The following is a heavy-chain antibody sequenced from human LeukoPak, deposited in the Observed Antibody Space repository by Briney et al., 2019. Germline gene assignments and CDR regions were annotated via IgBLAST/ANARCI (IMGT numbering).Heavy chain of an antibody. J-gene: IGHJ4*02. CDR1: GFTVSGNY. Sequence: GGSLRLSCAASGFTVSGNYMSWVRQAPGKGLEWVSVIYSGGSTYYADSVKGRFTISRDNSKNTLYLQMNSLRAEDTAVYYCAREPALGYCSGGSCTASDYWGQGTLVTVSS. CDR2: IYSGGST. V-gene: IGHV3-66*01. CDR3: AREPALGYCSGGSCTASDY. D-gene: IGHD2-15*01.